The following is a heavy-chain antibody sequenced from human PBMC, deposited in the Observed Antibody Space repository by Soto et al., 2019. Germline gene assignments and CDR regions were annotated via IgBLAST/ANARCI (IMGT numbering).Heavy chain of an antibody. V-gene: IGHV4-59*01. CDR3: ARALGSGSYYVGY. Sequence: QVQLQESGPGLVKPSETLSLTCTVSGGSISSYYWSWIRQPPGKGLEWIGYIYYSGSTNYNPSLKSRVTISVDTSKNQFSLKLSSVTADTAVYYCARALGSGSYYVGYWGQGTLVTVSS. CDR2: IYYSGST. CDR1: GGSISSYY. J-gene: IGHJ4*02. D-gene: IGHD1-26*01.